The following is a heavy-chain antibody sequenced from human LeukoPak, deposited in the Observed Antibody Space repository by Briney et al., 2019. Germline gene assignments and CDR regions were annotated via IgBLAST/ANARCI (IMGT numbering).Heavy chain of an antibody. J-gene: IGHJ4*02. CDR1: GFTFSSYA. D-gene: IGHD2-2*01. V-gene: IGHV3-23*01. CDR2: ISGSGGST. CDR3: AKRYCSSTSCLYIDY. Sequence: LPAGSLRLSCAASGFTFSSYAMSWVRQAPGKGLEWVSAISGSGGSTYYADSVKGRFTIPRDNSKNTLYLQMNSLRAEDTAVYYCAKRYCSSTSCLYIDYWGQGTLVTVSS.